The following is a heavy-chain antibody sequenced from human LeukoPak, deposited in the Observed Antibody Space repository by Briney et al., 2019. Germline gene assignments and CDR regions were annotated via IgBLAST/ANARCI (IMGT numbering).Heavy chain of an antibody. J-gene: IGHJ4*02. Sequence: PGGSLRLSCAASGFTFNSYAMHWVRQAPGKGLEWVSAIRGSGGSTYYADSVKGRFTISRDNSKNTLYLQMNSLRAEDTAVYYCAKDSGYDVLIDYWGQGTLVTVSS. V-gene: IGHV3-23*01. CDR3: AKDSGYDVLIDY. D-gene: IGHD5-12*01. CDR2: IRGSGGST. CDR1: GFTFNSYA.